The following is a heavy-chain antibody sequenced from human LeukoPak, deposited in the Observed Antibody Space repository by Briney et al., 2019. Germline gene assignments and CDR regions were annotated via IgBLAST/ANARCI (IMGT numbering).Heavy chain of an antibody. D-gene: IGHD5-12*01. CDR1: GFTFSIYS. J-gene: IGHJ4*02. CDR2: INNNGGST. Sequence: GGSLRLSCSASGFTFSIYSMHWVRQAPGKGLKYVSAINNNGGSTYYADSVKGRSTISRDNSKNMLFLQMSSLRAEDTAVYYCVRRSGYDYDYWGQGTLVTVSS. V-gene: IGHV3-64D*06. CDR3: VRRSGYDYDY.